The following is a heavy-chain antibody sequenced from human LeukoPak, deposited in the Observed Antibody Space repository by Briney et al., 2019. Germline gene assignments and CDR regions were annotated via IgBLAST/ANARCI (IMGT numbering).Heavy chain of an antibody. D-gene: IGHD3-22*01. J-gene: IGHJ4*02. Sequence: GGSLRLSCEASGLIFSNAWMSWVRQAPGKGLEWVSALSGSGGSAYYADSVKGRFPISRDNSKNTLYLQMNSLRAEDTAVYYCAKGRYDSSGFNWAAWGQGTLVTVSS. CDR1: GLIFSNAW. V-gene: IGHV3-23*01. CDR3: AKGRYDSSGFNWAA. CDR2: LSGSGGSA.